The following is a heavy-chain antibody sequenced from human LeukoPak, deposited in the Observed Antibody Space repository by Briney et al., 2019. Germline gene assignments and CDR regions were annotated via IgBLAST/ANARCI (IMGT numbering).Heavy chain of an antibody. CDR1: RFTVSSNY. J-gene: IGHJ4*02. Sequence: GGSLRLSCAASRFTVSSNYMTWVCQAPGKGPEWVSVIYSGGNTYYADSVKGRFTISRDNSKNTLYLQMNSLRADDTAVYYCALTVYGSGSYWDYWGQGTLVTVSS. D-gene: IGHD3-10*01. V-gene: IGHV3-66*01. CDR2: IYSGGNT. CDR3: ALTVYGSGSYWDY.